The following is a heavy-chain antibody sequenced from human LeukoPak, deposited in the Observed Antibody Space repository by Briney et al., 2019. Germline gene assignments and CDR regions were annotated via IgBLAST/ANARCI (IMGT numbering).Heavy chain of an antibody. Sequence: ASVKVSCKASGYTFTSYGISWVRQAPGQGLEWMGWISAYNGNTNYAQKLQGRVTMTTDTSTSTAYMELRSLRSDDTAVYYCARVREGPDSSGYSNWFDPWGQGALVTVSS. J-gene: IGHJ5*02. D-gene: IGHD3-22*01. V-gene: IGHV1-18*01. CDR2: ISAYNGNT. CDR1: GYTFTSYG. CDR3: ARVREGPDSSGYSNWFDP.